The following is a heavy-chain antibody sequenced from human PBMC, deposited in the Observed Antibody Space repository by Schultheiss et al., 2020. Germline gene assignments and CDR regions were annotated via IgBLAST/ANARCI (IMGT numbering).Heavy chain of an antibody. V-gene: IGHV4-34*01. Sequence: SETLSLTCAVYGGPLNDYTWTWIRQPPGKGLEWIGEINHSGSTNYNPSLKSRVTISVDSSKNQFSLKLSSVTAADTAVYYCARAGLGMYYYYGLDVWGQGTTVTVSS. CDR1: GGPLNDYT. CDR2: INHSGST. CDR3: ARAGLGMYYYYGLDV. J-gene: IGHJ6*02. D-gene: IGHD3-10*01.